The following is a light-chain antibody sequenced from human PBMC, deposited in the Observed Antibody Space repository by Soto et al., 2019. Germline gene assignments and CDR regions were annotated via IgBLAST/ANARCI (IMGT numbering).Light chain of an antibody. CDR2: GAS. Sequence: DIQTTQSPSSLSASVGDRVTITCRASQSISSCLNWNQQKPGKAPKLLIYGASSLQSGVPSRFSGSGSGTDFTLTISSLQPEDFATYYCQQSYSTPYTFGQGTKLEIK. J-gene: IGKJ2*01. CDR3: QQSYSTPYT. CDR1: QSISSC. V-gene: IGKV1-39*01.